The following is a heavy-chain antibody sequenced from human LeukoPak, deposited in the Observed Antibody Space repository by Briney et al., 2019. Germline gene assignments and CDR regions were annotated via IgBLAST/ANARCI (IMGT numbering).Heavy chain of an antibody. V-gene: IGHV3-15*01. D-gene: IGHD4-23*01. CDR1: GFTFYNAW. Sequence: GGSLRLSCAASGFTFYNAWMSWVRQAPGKGLEWVGRIKSKSDGGTTENAAPVKGRFTISRDDSENTLYLQMNSLKTEDTAVYYCTTPTTVVDYWGQGALVTVSS. CDR2: IKSKSDGGTT. J-gene: IGHJ4*02. CDR3: TTPTTVVDY.